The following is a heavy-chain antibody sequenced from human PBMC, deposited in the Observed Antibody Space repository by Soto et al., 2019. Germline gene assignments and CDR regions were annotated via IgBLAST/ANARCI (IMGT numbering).Heavy chain of an antibody. CDR2: ISYDGSNK. Sequence: GGSLRLSCAASGFTFSSYGMHWVRQAPGKGLEWVAVISYDGSNKYYADSVKGRFTISRDNSKNTLYLQMNSLRAEDTAVYYCAKDLGCGSTSCYASLDWDGDYYYGMDVWGQGTTVTVSS. CDR3: AKDLGCGSTSCYASLDWDGDYYYGMDV. D-gene: IGHD2-2*01. CDR1: GFTFSSYG. V-gene: IGHV3-30*18. J-gene: IGHJ6*02.